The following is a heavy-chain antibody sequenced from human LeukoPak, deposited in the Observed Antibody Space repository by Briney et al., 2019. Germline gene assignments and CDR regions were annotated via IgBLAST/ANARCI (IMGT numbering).Heavy chain of an antibody. Sequence: ASVKVSCKVSGYTLTELSMHWVRQAPGKGLEWMGGFDPDDGETIYAQKFQGRVTMTEDTSTDTAYMELSSLRSEDTAVYYCARDGVTVTTGNYYYYYGMDVWGQGTTVTVSS. V-gene: IGHV1-24*01. CDR2: FDPDDGET. CDR3: ARDGVTVTTGNYYYYYGMDV. J-gene: IGHJ6*02. D-gene: IGHD4-17*01. CDR1: GYTLTELS.